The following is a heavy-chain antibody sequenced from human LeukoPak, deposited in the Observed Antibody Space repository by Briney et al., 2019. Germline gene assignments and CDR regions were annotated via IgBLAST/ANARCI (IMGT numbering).Heavy chain of an antibody. J-gene: IGHJ3*02. V-gene: IGHV1-2*02. CDR1: VYTFTGYY. CDR3: ARAKYYYDSSGYYYAHAFDI. Sequence: ASVTVSCQSSVYTFTGYYMHWVRPAPGQGLEWMGWFNPNSGGTNYAQEFQGRVTMTRDTSISTAYMDLSRLRSDDTAVYYCARAKYYYDSSGYYYAHAFDIWGQGTMVTVSS. D-gene: IGHD3-22*01. CDR2: FNPNSGGT.